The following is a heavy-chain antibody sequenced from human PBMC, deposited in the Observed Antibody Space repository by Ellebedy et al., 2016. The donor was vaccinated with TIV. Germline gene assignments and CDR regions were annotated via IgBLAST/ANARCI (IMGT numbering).Heavy chain of an antibody. CDR3: TKVADGGLFDY. CDR1: GGSISSGGYY. V-gene: IGHV4-61*08. J-gene: IGHJ4*02. CDR2: IHHTGSS. Sequence: SETLSLTCTVSGGSISSGGYYWSWIRQHPGKRLEWIGYIHHTGSSGYNPSLRSRVTISLDTSENQFSLKLRSVTAADTAVYYCTKVADGGLFDYWGQGILVTVSS.